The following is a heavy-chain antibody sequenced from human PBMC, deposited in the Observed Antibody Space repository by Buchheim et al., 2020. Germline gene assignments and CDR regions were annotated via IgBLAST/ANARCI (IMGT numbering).Heavy chain of an antibody. CDR2: ISYDGSNK. J-gene: IGHJ5*02. V-gene: IGHV3-30*03. CDR1: GFTFSSYG. D-gene: IGHD2-15*01. Sequence: VQLVESGGGVVQPGRSLRLSCAASGFTFSSYGMHWVRQAPGKGLEWVAVISYDGSNKYYADSVKGRFTISRDNSKNTLYLSMNCLRAGDTAEDYCHTIVVVGAATLNRAFDPWGQGTL. CDR3: HTIVVVGAATLNRAFDP.